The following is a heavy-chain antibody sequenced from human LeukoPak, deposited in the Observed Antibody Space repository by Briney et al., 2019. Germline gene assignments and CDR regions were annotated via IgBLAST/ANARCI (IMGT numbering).Heavy chain of an antibody. CDR2: INHSGST. Sequence: SETLSLTCAVYGGSFSGYYWSWIRQPPGKGLEWIGEINHSGSTNYNPSLKRRVTISVDTSKNQFSLKLSSVTAADTAVYYCARKWVAGDFDYWGQGTLVTVSS. CDR1: GGSFSGYY. CDR3: ARKWVAGDFDY. V-gene: IGHV4-34*01. D-gene: IGHD3-16*01. J-gene: IGHJ4*02.